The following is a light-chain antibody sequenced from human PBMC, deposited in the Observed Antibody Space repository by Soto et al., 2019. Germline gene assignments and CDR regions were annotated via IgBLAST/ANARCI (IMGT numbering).Light chain of an antibody. CDR2: GAS. CDR3: QQYNNWPPIT. CDR1: QSVSSN. J-gene: IGKJ5*01. Sequence: EIALTQSPANISVLPWGTANRSCRASQSVSSNLVWYQQKPRQAPRLLLYGASTRATGIPPRFSGSGSGTEFTLTISSLQSEDFAVYYCQQYNNWPPITFGQGTQLDIK. V-gene: IGKV3-15*01.